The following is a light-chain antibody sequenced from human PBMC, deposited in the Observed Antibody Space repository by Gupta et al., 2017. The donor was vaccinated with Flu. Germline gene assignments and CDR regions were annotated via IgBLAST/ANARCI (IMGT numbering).Light chain of an antibody. Sequence: IQMTQSPSSLSASVGDRVTIPCRASQTINSHLNWYQQKPGKAPKLLIYSASRVQSGVPSRFSGSRSGTYFTLTISMRHPEDFVSYCCQQKDTTPYTFGQGTKLEI. CDR2: SAS. J-gene: IGKJ2*01. CDR1: QTINSH. CDR3: QQKDTTPYT. V-gene: IGKV1-39*01.